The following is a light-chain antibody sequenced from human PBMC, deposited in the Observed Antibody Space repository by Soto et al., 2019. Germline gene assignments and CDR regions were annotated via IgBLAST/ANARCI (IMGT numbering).Light chain of an antibody. Sequence: EIVLTQSPGALSLSPGERATLSCGASRSVRRTYIAWYQQKPGQAPRVLIYGASKRATGIPDRFSGSGSGTDFSLTISRLEPEDFAVYYCHQYDNAPQTYGQGTKVDIK. J-gene: IGKJ2*01. CDR3: HQYDNAPQT. CDR2: GAS. CDR1: RSVRRTY. V-gene: IGKV3-20*01.